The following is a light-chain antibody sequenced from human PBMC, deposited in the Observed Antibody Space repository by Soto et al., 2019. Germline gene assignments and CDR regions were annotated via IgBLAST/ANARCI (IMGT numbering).Light chain of an antibody. CDR1: QSISNN. CDR3: QQYNNWPLP. CDR2: GAS. J-gene: IGKJ4*01. Sequence: ERVMTQSPATLSVSPGDRATLSCRASQSISNNLAWYQQNPGQTRRLLIYGASTRATGIPASFSGSESGTEFTLTISLLQSEDFARYYCQQYNNWPLPFGGGTKVEIK. V-gene: IGKV3-15*01.